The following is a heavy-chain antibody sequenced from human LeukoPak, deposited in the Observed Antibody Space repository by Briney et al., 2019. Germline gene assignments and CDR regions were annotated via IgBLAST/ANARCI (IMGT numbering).Heavy chain of an antibody. D-gene: IGHD6-13*01. CDR2: INPSGGST. Sequence: GASVKVSCKASGYTFTSYYMHWVRQAPGQGLEWMGIINPSGGSTSYAQKFQGRVTMTRNTSISTAYMELSSLRSEDTAVYYCARVGAAAADPSSLITYYYYYYGMDVWGQGTTVTVSS. J-gene: IGHJ6*02. V-gene: IGHV1-46*01. CDR3: ARVGAAAADPSSLITYYYYYYGMDV. CDR1: GYTFTSYY.